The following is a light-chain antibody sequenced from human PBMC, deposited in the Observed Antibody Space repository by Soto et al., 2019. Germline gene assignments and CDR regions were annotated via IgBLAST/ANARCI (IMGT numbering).Light chain of an antibody. Sequence: EIVLTQAPGTLSLSPGESATLSGRASQSVSSGSLAVYQQKRDQARRLLISNASRGATGVPPRFSGRGFGTEFYLTMSGRQSEDFAAYYCQHYTYWPPYTFGQGT. J-gene: IGKJ2*01. CDR1: QSVSSGS. CDR2: NAS. V-gene: IGKV3-20*01. CDR3: QHYTYWPPYT.